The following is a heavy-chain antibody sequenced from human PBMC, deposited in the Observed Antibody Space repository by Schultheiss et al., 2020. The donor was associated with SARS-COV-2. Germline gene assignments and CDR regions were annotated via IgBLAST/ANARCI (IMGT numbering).Heavy chain of an antibody. CDR2: IKQDGSEK. D-gene: IGHD5-12*01. CDR3: ARYIVATRDYYYYYMDV. Sequence: GGSLRLSCAASGFTFSSYWMSWVRQAPGKGLEWVANIKQDGSEKYYVDSVKGRFTISRDNAKNSLYLQMSSLRAEDTAVYYCARYIVATRDYYYYYMDVWGKGTTVTVSS. V-gene: IGHV3-7*01. J-gene: IGHJ6*03. CDR1: GFTFSSYW.